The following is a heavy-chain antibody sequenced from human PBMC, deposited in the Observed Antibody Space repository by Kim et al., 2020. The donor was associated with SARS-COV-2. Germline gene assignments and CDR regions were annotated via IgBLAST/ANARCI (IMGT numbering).Heavy chain of an antibody. CDR1: GFTFSSYA. CDR2: INGGGGST. V-gene: IGHV3-23*01. Sequence: GGSLRLSCAASGFTFSSYAMSWVRQAPGKGLEWVSAINGGGGSTDYADSVKGRFTISRDNAKNTLYLQMNSLRAEDTAVYYCAKDPASPIKRYFYWTPYYWGPGTLVTPSS. J-gene: IGHJ4*02. D-gene: IGHD3-9*01. CDR3: AKDPASPIKRYFYWTPYY.